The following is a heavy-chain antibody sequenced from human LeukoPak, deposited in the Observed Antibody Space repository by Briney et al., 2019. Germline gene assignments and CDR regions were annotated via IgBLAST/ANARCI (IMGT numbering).Heavy chain of an antibody. CDR1: GFRFSSYD. J-gene: IGHJ4*01. CDR2: IYSGGTT. Sequence: GRSQRLSCAATGFRFSSYDMHWVRQAPGKGLEWVSVIYSGGTTYYADSVKGRFTISRDNPKNTLYLQMDSLRAEDTAVYYCARDTPAAGTRYFDYWGQGTLVTVSS. CDR3: ARDTPAAGTRYFDY. V-gene: IGHV3-66*01. D-gene: IGHD6-13*01.